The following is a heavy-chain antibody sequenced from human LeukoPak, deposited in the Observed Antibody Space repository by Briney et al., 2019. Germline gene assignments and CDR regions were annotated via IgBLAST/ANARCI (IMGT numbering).Heavy chain of an antibody. V-gene: IGHV1-8*03. CDR3: VRDLFGRDRRPFDC. D-gene: IGHD3-16*01. J-gene: IGHJ4*02. Sequence: ASLKVSCKASGYTFTSYDINWVRQATGQGLEWMGWMNPNSGNTGYAQKFQGRVTITRNTSISTAYMELSSLRSEDTAVYYCVRDLFGRDRRPFDCWGQGTLVTVSS. CDR2: MNPNSGNT. CDR1: GYTFTSYD.